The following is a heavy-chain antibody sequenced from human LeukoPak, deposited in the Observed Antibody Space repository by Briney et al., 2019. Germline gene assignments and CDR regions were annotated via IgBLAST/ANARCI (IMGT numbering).Heavy chain of an antibody. CDR1: GFTFSSYE. CDR2: ISSSGSTI. D-gene: IGHD6-19*01. V-gene: IGHV3-48*03. J-gene: IGHJ4*02. CDR3: ARTSGWSNLDY. Sequence: GGSLRLSCAASGFTFSSYEMNWVRQAPGKGLEWVSYISSSGSTIYYADSVKGRFTISRDNAKNSLYLQMNSLRAEDTAVYYCARTSGWSNLDYWGQGTLVTVSS.